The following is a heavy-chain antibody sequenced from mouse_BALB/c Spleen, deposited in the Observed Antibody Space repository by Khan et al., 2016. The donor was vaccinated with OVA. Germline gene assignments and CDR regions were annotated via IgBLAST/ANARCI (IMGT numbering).Heavy chain of an antibody. CDR3: AREKYYGRSCYAMDY. D-gene: IGHD1-1*01. CDR2: LGHGSSNT. CDR1: GYTFTSYW. J-gene: IGHJ4*01. V-gene: IGHV1S41*01. Sequence: DLVKPGTSVKLSCKASGYTFTSYWINWIKQRPGQGLEWLGRLGHGSSNTYYNAMFKGKAALTVDTSSSPAYIQLSSQSAEDSAVYFCAREKYYGRSCYAMDYWGQGTSVTVSS.